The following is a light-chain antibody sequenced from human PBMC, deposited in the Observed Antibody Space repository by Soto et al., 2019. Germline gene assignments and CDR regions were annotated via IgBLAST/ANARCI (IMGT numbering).Light chain of an antibody. CDR3: QQYYSYPPPT. J-gene: IGKJ5*01. CDR2: AAS. Sequence: AIRMTQSPSSFSASTGDRVTITCRASQGISSYLAWYQQKPGKAPKLLIYAASTLQSGVPPRFSGSGSGTDFTLTITCLQSEDFATYYCQQYYSYPPPTFGQGTRLEIK. CDR1: QGISSY. V-gene: IGKV1-8*01.